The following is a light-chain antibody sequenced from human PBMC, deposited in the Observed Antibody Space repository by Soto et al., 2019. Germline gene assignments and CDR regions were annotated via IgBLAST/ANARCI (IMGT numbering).Light chain of an antibody. CDR1: QSVDTTY. CDR3: QQYGDSPPFT. CDR2: AAS. V-gene: IGKV3-20*01. J-gene: IGKJ2*01. Sequence: EIVLTQSPGTLSLSPGERATLSCRASQSVDTTYLAWYQQKPGQAPRLLVYAASSRATSIPDRFSGSGSGTDFTLTISRLEPEDFAVYYCQQYGDSPPFTFGQGTKLGIK.